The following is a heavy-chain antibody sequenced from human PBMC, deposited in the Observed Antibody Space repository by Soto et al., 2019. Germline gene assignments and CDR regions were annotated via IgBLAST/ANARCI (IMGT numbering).Heavy chain of an antibody. CDR1: GYTFTSYA. J-gene: IGHJ4*02. CDR3: ARDDSGFSGSHYIDYFNY. CDR2: INAGNGNT. V-gene: IGHV1-3*01. D-gene: IGHD1-26*01. Sequence: ASVKVSCKASGYTFTSYAMHWVLQAPGQRLEWMGWINAGNGNTKYSQKFQGRVIITRDTSASTAYMELSSLRSEDTAVYYCARDDSGFSGSHYIDYFNYWGQGALVTVSS.